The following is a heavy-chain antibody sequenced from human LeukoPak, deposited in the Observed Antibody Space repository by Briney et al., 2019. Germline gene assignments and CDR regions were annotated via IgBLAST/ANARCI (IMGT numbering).Heavy chain of an antibody. Sequence: GTSLRLSCAASGFPFSSYGMHWVRQAPGKGLEWVARLVYDARSDYANSVKGRFSISRDDSKNTLFLDMSNPRVEDTALYYCARDLSAAFDFWGQGVLVTVSS. V-gene: IGHV3-33*01. CDR3: ARDLSAAFDF. D-gene: IGHD6-19*01. CDR2: LVYDARS. CDR1: GFPFSSYG. J-gene: IGHJ4*02.